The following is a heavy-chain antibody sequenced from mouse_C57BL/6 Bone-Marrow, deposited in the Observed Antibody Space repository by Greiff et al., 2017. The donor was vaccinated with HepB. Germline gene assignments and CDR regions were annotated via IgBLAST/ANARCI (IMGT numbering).Heavy chain of an antibody. Sequence: VQLQQSGAELVRPGASVKLSCTASGFNIKDDYMHWVKQRPEQGLEWSGWIDPENGDTEYASKFQGKATITADTSSNTAYLQLSNLTSEDTAVYYCTHGLIRSLDFDYWGQGTTLTVS. CDR3: THGLIRSLDFDY. CDR1: GFNIKDDY. V-gene: IGHV14-4*01. J-gene: IGHJ2*01. CDR2: IDPENGDT. D-gene: IGHD1-1*01.